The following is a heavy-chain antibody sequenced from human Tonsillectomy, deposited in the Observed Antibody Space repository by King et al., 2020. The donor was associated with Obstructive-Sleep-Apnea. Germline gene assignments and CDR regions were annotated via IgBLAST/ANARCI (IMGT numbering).Heavy chain of an antibody. J-gene: IGHJ4*02. CDR2: INPNSGGT. CDR3: STKAAXXFHXRLNYFDY. D-gene: IGHD6-13*01. Sequence: QLVQSGAEVKKPGASVKXSCKASGYNFTGYYIHWVRQAPGRGLEWMGWINPNSGGTDYAQKFQGRVTMTRDTSISTAYMELSSLSSDDTAVYYFSTKAAXXFHXRLNYFDYWGQGTLVTASS. CDR1: GYNFTGYY. V-gene: IGHV1-2*02.